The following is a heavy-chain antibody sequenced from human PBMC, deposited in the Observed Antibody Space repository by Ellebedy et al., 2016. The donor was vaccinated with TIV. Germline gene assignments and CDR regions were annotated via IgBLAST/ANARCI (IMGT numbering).Heavy chain of an antibody. V-gene: IGHV4-39*01. Sequence: SETLSLXCSVSGGSVSTITYYWVWVRQPPGKGLEWIGSLSFSGDTSYNPSLESRVTLSVDTSKNQFSLMVTSMTAADTAVYYCARLSSGWYGWFDPWGQGTLVTVSS. CDR1: GGSVSTITYY. J-gene: IGHJ5*02. D-gene: IGHD6-19*01. CDR2: LSFSGDT. CDR3: ARLSSGWYGWFDP.